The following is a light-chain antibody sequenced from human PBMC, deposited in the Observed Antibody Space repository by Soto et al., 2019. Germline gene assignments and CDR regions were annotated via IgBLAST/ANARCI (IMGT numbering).Light chain of an antibody. V-gene: IGKV3-20*01. CDR2: DTS. CDR3: NDQGT. CDR1: QSVGRRY. J-gene: IGKJ4*01. Sequence: IVLTQSPGTLSLSPGERATLSCRASQSVGRRYLAWYEQKPGQAPKLLIYDTSARASDHPDRFSGSGSGTDFTLTISRLVPEDFAVYYCNDQGTFGGETKVEIK.